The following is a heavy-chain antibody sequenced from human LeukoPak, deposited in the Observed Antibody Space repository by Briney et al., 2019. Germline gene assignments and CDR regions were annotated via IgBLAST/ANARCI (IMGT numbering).Heavy chain of an antibody. CDR2: ISSSSSTI. CDR3: ARDQLTYCSSTSCYEIPPG. J-gene: IGHJ4*02. V-gene: IGHV3-48*01. D-gene: IGHD2-2*01. CDR1: GFIFSSYS. Sequence: GGSLRLSCAASGFIFSSYSMNWVRQAPGKGLEWVSYISSSSSTIYYADSVKGRFTISRDNAKNSLYLQMNSLRAEDTAVYYCARDQLTYCSSTSCYEIPPGWGQGTLVTVSS.